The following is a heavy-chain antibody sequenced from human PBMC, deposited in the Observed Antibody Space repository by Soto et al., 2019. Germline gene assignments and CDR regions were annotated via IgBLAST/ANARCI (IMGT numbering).Heavy chain of an antibody. D-gene: IGHD1-1*01. Sequence: GGSLRLSCAASGFTFSSYAMHWVRQAPGKGLEWVAVISYDGSNKYYADSVKGRFTISRDNSKNTLYLQMNSLRAEDTAVYYCARGPPHQQLERRGDAFDIWGQGTMVTVS. CDR1: GFTFSSYA. J-gene: IGHJ3*02. CDR3: ARGPPHQQLERRGDAFDI. CDR2: ISYDGSNK. V-gene: IGHV3-30-3*01.